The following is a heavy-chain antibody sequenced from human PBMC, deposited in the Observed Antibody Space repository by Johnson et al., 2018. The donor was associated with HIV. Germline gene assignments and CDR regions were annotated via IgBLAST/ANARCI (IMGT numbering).Heavy chain of an antibody. Sequence: QVQLVESGGGVVQPGRSLRLSCGASGFTLRSYAMHWVRHAPGKGLEWVSGINWNGGSTGYADSVKGRLPISRDNSKNTLFLHMNSLRTEDTAIYYCARVGVSGYDLAAFDIWGRGTMVTVSS. V-gene: IGHV3-NL1*01. CDR1: GFTLRSYA. D-gene: IGHD5-12*01. J-gene: IGHJ3*02. CDR2: INWNGGST. CDR3: ARVGVSGYDLAAFDI.